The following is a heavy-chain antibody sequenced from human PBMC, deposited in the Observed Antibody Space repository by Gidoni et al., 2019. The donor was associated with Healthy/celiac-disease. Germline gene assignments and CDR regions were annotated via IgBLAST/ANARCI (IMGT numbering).Heavy chain of an antibody. CDR2: INHSGST. V-gene: IGHV4-34*01. J-gene: IGHJ4*02. CDR1: GGSFSGYY. Sequence: QVQLQQWGAGLLKPSETLSLTCAVYGGSFSGYYWSWIRQPPGKGLEWIGEINHSGSTNYNPSLKSRVTISVDTSKNQFSLKLSSVTAADTAVYYCARGEYDSSGYYVYWGQGTLVTVSS. D-gene: IGHD3-22*01. CDR3: ARGEYDSSGYYVY.